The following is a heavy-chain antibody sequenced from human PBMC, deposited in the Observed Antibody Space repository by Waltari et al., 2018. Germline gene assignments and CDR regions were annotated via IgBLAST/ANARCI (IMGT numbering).Heavy chain of an antibody. CDR3: ARLMPEAGSDVFDY. CDR2: VDHSGTT. J-gene: IGHJ4*02. CDR1: NMSISRYY. D-gene: IGHD6-19*01. V-gene: IGHV4-59*08. Sequence: QVQLRESGPGLVKVSETLSLTCTVSNMSISRYYWSWVRQPPGKGLEWIGYVDHSGTTNYNPSLQTRVTISKDTPANQYSLELTSVTAADTAFYLCARLMPEAGSDVFDYWGPGKLVTVSS.